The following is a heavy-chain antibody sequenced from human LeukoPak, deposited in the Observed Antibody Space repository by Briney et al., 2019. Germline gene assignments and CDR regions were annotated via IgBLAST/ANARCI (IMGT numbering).Heavy chain of an antibody. D-gene: IGHD6-19*01. CDR2: IYSGSRT. CDR3: ARVDSGRFYFDY. CDR1: GFIVSSNY. J-gene: IGHJ4*02. V-gene: IGHV3-66*01. Sequence: GGSLRLSCAVSGFIVSSNYMSWGRQAPGKGLEWVSIIYSGSRTDYADSVKGRFTISRDNSKDRLHLQMNSLRPEDTAVYYCARVDSGRFYFDYWGQGTLVTVSS.